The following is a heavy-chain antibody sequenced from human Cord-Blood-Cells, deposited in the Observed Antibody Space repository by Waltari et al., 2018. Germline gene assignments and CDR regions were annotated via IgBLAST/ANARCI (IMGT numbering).Heavy chain of an antibody. CDR2: TYYRSKWYN. CDR3: AREYKSEVRYAFDI. J-gene: IGHJ3*02. CDR1: GDSVPSNSAA. D-gene: IGHD1-20*01. V-gene: IGHV6-1*01. Sequence: QVQLQQSGPGLVKPSQTLSPTCAISGDSVPSNSAAWNWIRPSPSRGLEWLGRTYYRSKWYNDYAVSVKSRITINPDTSKNQFSLQLNSVTPEDTAVYYCAREYKSEVRYAFDIWGQGTMVTVSS.